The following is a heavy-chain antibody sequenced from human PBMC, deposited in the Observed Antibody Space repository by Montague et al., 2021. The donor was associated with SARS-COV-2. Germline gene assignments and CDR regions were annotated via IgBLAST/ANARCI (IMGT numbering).Heavy chain of an antibody. CDR3: ARVLRRIIMIVDIRGFDY. J-gene: IGHJ4*02. Sequence: CAISGDSVSSNSAAWNWIRQSPSRGLEWLGRTYYRSKWYNDYAVSVKSRITINPDTSKNQFSLQLHSVTAEDTAVYYCARVLRRIIMIVDIRGFDYWGQGTLVTVSS. D-gene: IGHD3-22*01. CDR1: GDSVSSNSAA. CDR2: TYYRSKWYN. V-gene: IGHV6-1*01.